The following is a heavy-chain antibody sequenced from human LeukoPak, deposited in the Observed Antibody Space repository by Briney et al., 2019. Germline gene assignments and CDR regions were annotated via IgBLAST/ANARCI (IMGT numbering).Heavy chain of an antibody. D-gene: IGHD6-13*01. Sequence: PGGSLRLSCAASGFTFRNYAMHWVRQAPGKGLEWVSSLSGSGHSTYYADSVKGRFTISRDTSKNTLYLQMNSLTAEDTAVYYCAKAKVVSGIAAAGLDYWGQGTLVTVSA. CDR3: AKAKVVSGIAAAGLDY. CDR2: LSGSGHST. V-gene: IGHV3-23*01. CDR1: GFTFRNYA. J-gene: IGHJ4*02.